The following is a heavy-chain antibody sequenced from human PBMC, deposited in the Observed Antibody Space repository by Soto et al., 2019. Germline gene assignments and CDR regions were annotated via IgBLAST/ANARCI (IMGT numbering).Heavy chain of an antibody. CDR3: ARVGGWYMLYFDY. D-gene: IGHD6-19*01. CDR2: IKEDGSEK. J-gene: IGHJ4*02. CDR1: GFTFSSYW. Sequence: PGGSLRLSCAASGFTFSSYWMSWVRQAPGKGLEWVANIKEDGSEKYYVDSVKGRFTISRDNAKNSLYLQMNSLRAEDTAVYYCARVGGWYMLYFDYWGQGTLVTVSS. V-gene: IGHV3-7*05.